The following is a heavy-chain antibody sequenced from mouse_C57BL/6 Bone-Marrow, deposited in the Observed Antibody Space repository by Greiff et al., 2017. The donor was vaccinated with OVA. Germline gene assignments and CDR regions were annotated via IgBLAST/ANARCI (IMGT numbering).Heavy chain of an antibody. J-gene: IGHJ2*01. CDR2: IDPEDGET. CDR1: GFNIKDYY. CDR3: ANTYYVYFDY. Sequence: EVQLQQSGAELVKPGASVKLSCPASGFNIKDYYMHWVKQRTEQGLEWIGRIDPEDGETKSAPKFQGKATITADTSSNTAYLQLSSLTSEDTAVYYCANTYYVYFDYWGQGTTLTVSS. V-gene: IGHV14-2*01. D-gene: IGHD2-10*01.